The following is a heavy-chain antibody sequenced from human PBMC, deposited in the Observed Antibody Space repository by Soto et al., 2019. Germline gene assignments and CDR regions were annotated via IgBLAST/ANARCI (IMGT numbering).Heavy chain of an antibody. Sequence: VQVLESGGGLVQPGGSLRLSCSVSGVAFGGFTMTWVRQAPGKGLEWVSSISGSAARTYYADSVQGRFTISRDNSKSTLYLQMNSLRVEDTAEYYCTRGGVGTTGSCDFWGQGTLVAVSS. J-gene: IGHJ4*02. CDR1: GVAFGGFT. D-gene: IGHD6-13*01. CDR3: TRGGVGTTGSCDF. CDR2: ISGSAART. V-gene: IGHV3-23*01.